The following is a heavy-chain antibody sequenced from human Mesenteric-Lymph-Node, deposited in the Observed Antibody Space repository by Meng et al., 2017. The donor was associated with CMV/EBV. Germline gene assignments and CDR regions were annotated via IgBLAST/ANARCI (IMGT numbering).Heavy chain of an antibody. J-gene: IGHJ4*02. Sequence: SETLSLTCTVSGGSVSSGSYYWSWIRQPPGKGLEWIGYIYYSGSTNYNPSLKSRVTISVDTSKNQFSLKLSSVTAADTAVYYCAGGPFSLPDGWGQGTLVTVFS. V-gene: IGHV4-61*01. CDR1: GGSVSSGSYY. CDR2: IYYSGST. D-gene: IGHD3-16*01. CDR3: AGGPFSLPDG.